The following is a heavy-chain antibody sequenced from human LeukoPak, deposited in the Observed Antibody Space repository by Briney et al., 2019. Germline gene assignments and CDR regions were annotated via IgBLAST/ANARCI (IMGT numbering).Heavy chain of an antibody. Sequence: PGGSLRLSCEASGFTFSSYSMNWVRQAPGKGLEWVSYISSSSSTIYYADSVKGRFTISRDNAKNSLFLQMNSLRAEDTAVYYCARDVATQQMAAIRPYYFDYWGQGTLVTVSS. CDR3: ARDVATQQMAAIRPYYFDY. CDR1: GFTFSSYS. V-gene: IGHV3-48*01. CDR2: ISSSSSTI. J-gene: IGHJ4*02. D-gene: IGHD5-24*01.